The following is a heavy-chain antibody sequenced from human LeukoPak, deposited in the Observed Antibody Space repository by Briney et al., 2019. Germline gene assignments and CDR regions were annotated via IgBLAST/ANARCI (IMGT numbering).Heavy chain of an antibody. J-gene: IGHJ3*02. CDR1: GFTFSDHY. D-gene: IGHD3-22*01. CDR2: TRNKANSYTT. CDR3: ARTVVVTLDAFDI. V-gene: IGHV3-72*01. Sequence: PGGSRRLSCAASGFTFSDHYMDWVRQAPGKGLEWVGRTRNKANSYTTEYAASVKGRFTISRDDSKNSLYLQMNSLKTEDTAVYYCARTVVVTLDAFDIWGQGTMVTISS.